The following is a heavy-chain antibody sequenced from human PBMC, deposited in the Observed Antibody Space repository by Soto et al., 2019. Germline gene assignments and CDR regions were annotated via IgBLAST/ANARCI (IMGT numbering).Heavy chain of an antibody. J-gene: IGHJ4*02. V-gene: IGHV1-46*01. CDR2: INPSGGST. CDR1: GYTFTNHY. D-gene: IGHD2-21*02. Sequence: GASVKVSCKASGYTFTNHYIHWVRQAPGQGLEWMGIINPSGGSTSESQKFQGRLTLTRDTSTSTVYMELSSLRSEDTAVFYCAREAGIGTATLIHFDHWGQGTLVTVSS. CDR3: AREAGIGTATLIHFDH.